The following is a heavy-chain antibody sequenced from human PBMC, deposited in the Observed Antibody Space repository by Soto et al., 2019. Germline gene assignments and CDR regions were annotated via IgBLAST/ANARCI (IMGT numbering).Heavy chain of an antibody. J-gene: IGHJ3*02. V-gene: IGHV3-30-3*01. CDR3: ARANSSGWYDAFDI. CDR2: ISYDGSNK. Sequence: PGGSLRLSCAASGFTFSSYAMHWVRQAPGKGLEWVAVISYDGSNKYYADSVKGRFTISRDNSKNTLYLQMNSLRAEDTAVYYCARANSSGWYDAFDIWGQGTMVTVSS. D-gene: IGHD6-19*01. CDR1: GFTFSSYA.